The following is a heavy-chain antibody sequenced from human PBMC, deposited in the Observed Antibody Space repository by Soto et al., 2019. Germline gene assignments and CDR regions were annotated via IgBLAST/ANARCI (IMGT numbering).Heavy chain of an antibody. Sequence: PGGSLRLSCEGSGFTFSRYSMNWVRQAPGKGLEWVASISSTSTYSYYGDFVKGRFSIARDDAKNSLYLQIDSLRDEDTALYYCARNYWTGTSCYSRHLDYCDKGTL. CDR2: ISSTSTYS. CDR1: GFTFSRYS. J-gene: IGHJ4*02. D-gene: IGHD2-2*02. CDR3: ARNYWTGTSCYSRHLDY. V-gene: IGHV3-21*01.